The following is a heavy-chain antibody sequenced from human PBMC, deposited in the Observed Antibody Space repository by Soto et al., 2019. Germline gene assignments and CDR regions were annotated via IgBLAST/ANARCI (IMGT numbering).Heavy chain of an antibody. D-gene: IGHD3-9*01. CDR2: INHSGST. CDR3: ASSGEHYDILTGYSY. Sequence: PSETLSLTCAVYGGSFSGYYWGWIRQPPGKGLEWIGEINHSGSTNYNPSLKSRVTISVDTSKNQFSLKLSSVTAADTAVYYCASSGEHYDILTGYSYWGQGTLVTVSS. CDR1: GGSFSGYY. J-gene: IGHJ4*02. V-gene: IGHV4-34*01.